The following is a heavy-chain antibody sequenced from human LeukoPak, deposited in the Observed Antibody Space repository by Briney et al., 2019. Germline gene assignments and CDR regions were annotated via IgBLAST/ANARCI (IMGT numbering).Heavy chain of an antibody. CDR3: ARDLTMIVGLRLDY. CDR2: IGGGGGTK. D-gene: IGHD3-22*01. V-gene: IGHV3-23*01. J-gene: IGHJ4*02. CDR1: GFIFSNYA. Sequence: GGSLRLSCGASGFIFSNYAMTWVRQAPGKGLEWVSTIGGGGGTKYYADSVKGRFTISRDNSKNTLYLQMNSLRAEDTAVYYCARDLTMIVGLRLDYWGQGTLVTVSS.